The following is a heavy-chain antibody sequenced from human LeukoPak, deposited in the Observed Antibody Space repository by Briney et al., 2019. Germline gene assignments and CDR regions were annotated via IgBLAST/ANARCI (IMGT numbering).Heavy chain of an antibody. D-gene: IGHD2-15*01. CDR3: AREWSLNYYGMDV. J-gene: IGHJ6*02. V-gene: IGHV3-30*03. Sequence: GGSLRLSCAASGFTFSSYGMHWVRQAPGKGLEWVAVISYDGSNKYYADSVKGRFTISRDNSKNTLYLQMNSLRAEDTAVYYCAREWSLNYYGMDVWGQGTTVTVSS. CDR2: ISYDGSNK. CDR1: GFTFSSYG.